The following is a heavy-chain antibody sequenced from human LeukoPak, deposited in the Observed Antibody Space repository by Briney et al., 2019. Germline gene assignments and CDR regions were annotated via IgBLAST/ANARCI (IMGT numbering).Heavy chain of an antibody. J-gene: IGHJ4*02. Sequence: GGSLRLSCTSSRFTFGAYALSWVRQAPGKGLEWVGFIRSKAYGGTTEYAASVKGRFSTSGDDSKSIAYLQMNSLKTEDTAVYFCSRVGRDNWNDAFDYWGQGILVTVSS. CDR3: SRVGRDNWNDAFDY. V-gene: IGHV3-49*04. CDR2: IRSKAYGGTT. D-gene: IGHD1-20*01. CDR1: RFTFGAYA.